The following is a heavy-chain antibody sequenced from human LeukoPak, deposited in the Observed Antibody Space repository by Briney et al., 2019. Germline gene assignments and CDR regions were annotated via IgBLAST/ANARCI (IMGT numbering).Heavy chain of an antibody. CDR1: GFTFSNYS. CDR3: ARGRRSSGYSSPDY. V-gene: IGHV3-21*01. CDR2: ISSSSSYI. Sequence: GGSLRLSCAASGFTFSNYSMNRVRQAPGKGLEWVSSISSSSSYIYYADSVKGRFTISRDHAKNSLFLQMNSLRAEDTAVYYCARGRRSSGYSSPDYWGQGTLVTVSS. D-gene: IGHD3-22*01. J-gene: IGHJ4*02.